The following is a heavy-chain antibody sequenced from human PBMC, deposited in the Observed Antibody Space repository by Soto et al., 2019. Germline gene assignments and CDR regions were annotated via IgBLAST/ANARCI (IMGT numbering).Heavy chain of an antibody. V-gene: IGHV3-30*04. J-gene: IGHJ4*02. CDR2: ISRDGSNK. CDR3: ARSRNSAVADFFDF. Sequence: PGGSLRVSCAASGFTFSRYAIHWVRQAPGKGLEWVAVISRDGSNKYYVDSVKGRFTISRDNSKNTLYLQMNSLRDEDTAVYYCARSRNSAVADFFDFWGLGTLVTVSS. CDR1: GFTFSRYA. D-gene: IGHD3-10*01.